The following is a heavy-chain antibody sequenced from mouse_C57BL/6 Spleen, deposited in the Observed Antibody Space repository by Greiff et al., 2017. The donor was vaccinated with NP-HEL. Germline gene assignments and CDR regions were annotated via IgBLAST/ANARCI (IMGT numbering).Heavy chain of an antibody. V-gene: IGHV5-6*01. CDR2: ISSGGSYT. CDR3: ARQRITTVVADYYAMDY. Sequence: EVQGVESGGDLVKPGGSLKLSCAASGFTFSSYGMSWVRQTPDKRLEWVATISSGGSYTYYPDSVKGRFTISRDNAKNTLYLQMSSLKSEDTAMYYCARQRITTVVADYYAMDYWGQGTSVTVSS. CDR1: GFTFSSYG. J-gene: IGHJ4*01. D-gene: IGHD1-1*01.